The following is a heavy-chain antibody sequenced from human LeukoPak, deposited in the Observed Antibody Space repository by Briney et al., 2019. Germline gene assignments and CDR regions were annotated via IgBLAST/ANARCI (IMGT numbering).Heavy chain of an antibody. Sequence: GGSLRLSCAASGFTFSSYGMHWVRQTPGKGLEWVAVIWYDGSNKYYADSVKGRFTISRDNSKNTLYLQMNSLRAEDTAVYYCARGWYDTLCCFDYWGQGTLVTVSS. J-gene: IGHJ4*02. CDR1: GFTFSSYG. D-gene: IGHD2-15*01. V-gene: IGHV3-33*01. CDR2: IWYDGSNK. CDR3: ARGWYDTLCCFDY.